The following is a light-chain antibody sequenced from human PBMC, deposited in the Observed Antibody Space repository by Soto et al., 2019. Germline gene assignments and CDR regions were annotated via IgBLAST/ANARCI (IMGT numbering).Light chain of an antibody. CDR3: QQYDNWLRT. J-gene: IGKJ1*01. CDR2: GAS. V-gene: IGKV3-15*01. CDR1: QDISTN. Sequence: EIVMPQSPATLSVSPGERATLSCRASQDISTNLAWYQQKPGQAPRLLIYGASTRATGIPARFSGSGSGTEFTLTISSLQSEDFAVYYCQQYDNWLRTFGQGTKVEIK.